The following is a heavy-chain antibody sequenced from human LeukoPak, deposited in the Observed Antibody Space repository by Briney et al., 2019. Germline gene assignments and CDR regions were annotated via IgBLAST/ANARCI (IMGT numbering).Heavy chain of an antibody. CDR2: FDPEDGET. CDR1: GYTLTELS. CDR3: ATAGLLYGDYAIDY. V-gene: IGHV1-24*01. Sequence: ASVKVSCKVSGYTLTELSMHWVRQAPGKGLEWMGGFDPEDGETIYAQKFQGRVTMTEDTSTDTAYMELSSLRSEDTAVYYCATAGLLYGDYAIDYWGQGTLVTVSS. D-gene: IGHD4-17*01. J-gene: IGHJ4*02.